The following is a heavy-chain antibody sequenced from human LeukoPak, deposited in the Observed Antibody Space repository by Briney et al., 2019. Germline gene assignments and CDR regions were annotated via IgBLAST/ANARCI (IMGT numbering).Heavy chain of an antibody. V-gene: IGHV3-74*01. CDR2: VSSDGSR. Sequence: QSGGSLRLSCAASGVSFSTTWMHWVRQAPGKGLMWVSHVSSDGSRTYADSVKGRFTVSRDNNKDMVYLQMRSLRAEDTAVYYCATDGAYGLAHWGQGTLVTVSS. CDR1: GVSFSTTW. D-gene: IGHD3-16*01. J-gene: IGHJ5*02. CDR3: ATDGAYGLAH.